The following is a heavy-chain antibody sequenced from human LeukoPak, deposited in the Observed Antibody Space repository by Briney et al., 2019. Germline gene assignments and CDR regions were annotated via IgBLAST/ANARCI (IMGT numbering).Heavy chain of an antibody. CDR2: ISGSGVGT. CDR1: GFIFRNYA. CDR3: AKNGRDDHDKYFFDF. D-gene: IGHD3-9*01. Sequence: GGSLRLSCAGSGFIFRNYAMSWVRQAPGMGLEWVSAISGSGVGTNYADSVKGRFTISRDNSKNTLYLQMNSLRAEDTAVYYCAKNGRDDHDKYFFDFWGQGTQVIVSS. J-gene: IGHJ4*02. V-gene: IGHV3-23*01.